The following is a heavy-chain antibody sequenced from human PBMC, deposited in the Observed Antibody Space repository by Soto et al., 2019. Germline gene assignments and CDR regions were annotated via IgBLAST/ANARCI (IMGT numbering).Heavy chain of an antibody. D-gene: IGHD2-21*01. Sequence: VQLVQSGAEVKKPGSSVIVSCKASGGTFDNYAISWVRQAPGQGLEWMGGIIPIIGTPSYAQRFQGRVTFIADKSTRTADMELRSLRSEDTAGYYCAREKNIVVLPLLSLDFWGQGTQVIVSS. CDR1: GGTFDNYA. V-gene: IGHV1-69*06. J-gene: IGHJ4*02. CDR3: AREKNIVVLPLLSLDF. CDR2: IIPIIGTP.